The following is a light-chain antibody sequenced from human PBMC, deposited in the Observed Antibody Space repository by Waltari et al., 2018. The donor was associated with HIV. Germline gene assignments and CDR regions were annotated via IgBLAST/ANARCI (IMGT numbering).Light chain of an antibody. Sequence: EIVLTQSPGTLSLSPGERATLSCRASQSVGSNYLAWYQQKPGQAPRLLIFGASSRATGIPDRFSGSGSGTDFPLTISRLEPEDFAVYFCQQYINSPPWTFGQGTKVEI. CDR2: GAS. CDR3: QQYINSPPWT. V-gene: IGKV3-20*01. CDR1: QSVGSNY. J-gene: IGKJ1*01.